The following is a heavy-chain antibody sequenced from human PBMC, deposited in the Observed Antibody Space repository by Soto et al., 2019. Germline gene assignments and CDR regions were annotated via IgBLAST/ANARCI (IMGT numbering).Heavy chain of an antibody. Sequence: VGSLRLSCAASGFIFRDYAMYWVRQAPGKGLEWVSVISGSDGTTFYADSVRGRVTSSRDNSRNMVYLQMISLRAEDTAVYYCARDTALAAAGTPIYYYYGMDVWGQGTTVTVSS. J-gene: IGHJ6*02. V-gene: IGHV3-23*01. CDR1: GFIFRDYA. CDR2: ISGSDGTT. D-gene: IGHD6-13*01. CDR3: ARDTALAAAGTPIYYYYGMDV.